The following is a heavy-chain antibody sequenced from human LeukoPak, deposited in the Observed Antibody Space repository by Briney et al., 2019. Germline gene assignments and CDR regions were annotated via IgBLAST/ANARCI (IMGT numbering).Heavy chain of an antibody. CDR1: GGSISSYY. V-gene: IGHV4-34*01. J-gene: IGHJ6*02. CDR2: INHSGST. D-gene: IGHD3-22*01. CDR3: ARGRFYYYDSSGYNYYYYYGMDV. Sequence: PSETLSLTCTVSGGSISSYYWSWIRQPPGKGLEWIGEINHSGSTNYNPSLKSRVTISVDTSKNQFSLKLSSVTAADTAVYYCARGRFYYYDSSGYNYYYYYGMDVWGQGTTVTVSS.